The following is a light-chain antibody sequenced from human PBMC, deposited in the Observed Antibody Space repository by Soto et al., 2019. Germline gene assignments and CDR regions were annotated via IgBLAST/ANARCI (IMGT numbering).Light chain of an antibody. J-gene: IGLJ2*01. Sequence: QPVLTQSPSASASLGASVKLTCTLSNGHSHYAIGWHQQQPEKGPRFLMKLNSDGSHNKGDGIPDRFSGSSSGAERYLTISSLQSEDEADYYCQTWDTGIVVFGGGTKLTVL. V-gene: IGLV4-69*01. CDR1: NGHSHYA. CDR3: QTWDTGIVV. CDR2: LNSDGSH.